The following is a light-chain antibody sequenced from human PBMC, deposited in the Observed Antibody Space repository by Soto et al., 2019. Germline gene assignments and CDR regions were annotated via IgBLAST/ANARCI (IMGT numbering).Light chain of an antibody. V-gene: IGLV4-69*01. J-gene: IGLJ2*01. CDR1: SGHSSYA. CDR3: QTWGSGTVV. CDR2: LNSDGSH. Sequence: VVTQSPSASASLGASVKLTCTLSSGHSSYAIAWHQQQPEKGPRYLMKLNSDGSHSKGDGIPDRFSGSSSGAERYLTISSLQSEDEADYYCQTWGSGTVVFGGGTQLTVL.